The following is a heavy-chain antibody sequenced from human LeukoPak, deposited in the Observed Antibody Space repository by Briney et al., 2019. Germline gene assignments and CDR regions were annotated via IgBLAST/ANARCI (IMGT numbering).Heavy chain of an antibody. V-gene: IGHV3-23*01. CDR3: ARDQGTVVTSQFDY. J-gene: IGHJ4*02. Sequence: PGGSLRLSCAASGFTFSSYAMSWVRQAPGKGLEWVSAISGSFSGSDYTTYYADSVKGRFTISRDDSTNTLYLQLSGLRVEDTAVFSCARDQGTVVTSQFDYWGLGTLVTVSS. CDR1: GFTFSSYA. D-gene: IGHD4-23*01. CDR2: ISGSFSGSDYTT.